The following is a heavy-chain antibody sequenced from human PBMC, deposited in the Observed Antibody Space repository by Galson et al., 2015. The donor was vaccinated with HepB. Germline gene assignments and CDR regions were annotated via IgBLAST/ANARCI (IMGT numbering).Heavy chain of an antibody. CDR2: IKQDGSEK. CDR3: ARDSTLKDPVFGVVGRASDI. D-gene: IGHD3-3*01. Sequence: SLRLSCAASGFTFSSYWMSWVRQAPGKGLEWVANIKQDGSEKYYVDSVKGRFTISRDNAKNSLYLQMNSLRAEDTAVYYCARDSTLKDPVFGVVGRASDIWGQGTMVTVSS. CDR1: GFTFSSYW. V-gene: IGHV3-7*03. J-gene: IGHJ3*02.